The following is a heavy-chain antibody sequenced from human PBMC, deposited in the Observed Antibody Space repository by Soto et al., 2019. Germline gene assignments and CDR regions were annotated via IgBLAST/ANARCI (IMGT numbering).Heavy chain of an antibody. CDR1: GYTFTGYY. CDR3: ARGGDIVVVPAAIFPVTTLPTYNWFDP. J-gene: IGHJ5*02. V-gene: IGHV1-2*02. CDR2: INPNSGGT. D-gene: IGHD2-2*02. Sequence: ASVKVSCKASGYTFTGYYMHWVRQAPGQGLERMGWINPNSGGTNYAQKFQGRVTMTRDTSISTAYMELSRLRSDDTAVYYCARGGDIVVVPAAIFPVTTLPTYNWFDPWGQGTLVTVSS.